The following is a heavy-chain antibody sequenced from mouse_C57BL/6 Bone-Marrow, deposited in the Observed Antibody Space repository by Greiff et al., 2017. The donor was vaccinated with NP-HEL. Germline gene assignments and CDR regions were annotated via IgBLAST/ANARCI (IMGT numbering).Heavy chain of an antibody. CDR3: AKDGSGWYFDV. CDR2: IDPSDSYT. CDR1: GYTFTSYW. D-gene: IGHD1-1*01. V-gene: IGHV1-69*01. J-gene: IGHJ1*03. Sequence: QVQLKQPGAELVMPGASVKLSCKASGYTFTSYWMHWVKQRPGQGLEWIGEIDPSDSYTNYNQKFKGKSTLTVDKSSSTAYMQLSSLTSEDSAVYYCAKDGSGWYFDVWGTGTTVTVSS.